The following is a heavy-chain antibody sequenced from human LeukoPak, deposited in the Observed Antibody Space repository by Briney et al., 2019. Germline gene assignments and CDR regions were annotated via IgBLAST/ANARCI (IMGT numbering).Heavy chain of an antibody. V-gene: IGHV4-59*01. Sequence: PSETLSLTCTVSGGSISSYYWSWIRQPPGKGLEWIGYIYYSGSTNYNPSLKSRVTISVDTSKNQFSLKLSSVTAADTAVYYCARGSFVTPWFDPWGQGTLVTVSS. J-gene: IGHJ5*02. CDR1: GGSISSYY. D-gene: IGHD2-21*02. CDR3: ARGSFVTPWFDP. CDR2: IYYSGST.